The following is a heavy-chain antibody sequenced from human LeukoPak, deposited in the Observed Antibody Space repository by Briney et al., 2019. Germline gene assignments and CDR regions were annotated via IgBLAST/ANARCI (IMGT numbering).Heavy chain of an antibody. J-gene: IGHJ3*02. CDR2: IYYSGST. CDR3: ARSEAADDAFDI. D-gene: IGHD2-15*01. Sequence: SETLSLTCTVSGGSISGYYWSWIRQHPGKGLEWIGYIYYSGSTYYNPSLKSRVTISVDTSKNQFSLKLSSVTAADTAVYYCARSEAADDAFDIWGQGTMVTVSS. CDR1: GGSISGYY. V-gene: IGHV4-31*03.